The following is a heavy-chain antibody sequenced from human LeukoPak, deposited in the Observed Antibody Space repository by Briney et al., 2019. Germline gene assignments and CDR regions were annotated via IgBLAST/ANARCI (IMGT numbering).Heavy chain of an antibody. CDR1: GGSFSGYY. Sequence: SETLSLTCAVYGGSFSGYYWSWIRQPPGKGLEWIGEINQSGSTNYNPSLISRVTISVDASKNQFSLKLSSVTAADTAVYYCARGGVSSSWGLSCRNWFDPWGQGTLVTVSS. J-gene: IGHJ5*02. CDR3: ARGGVSSSWGLSCRNWFDP. D-gene: IGHD6-13*01. CDR2: INQSGST. V-gene: IGHV4-34*01.